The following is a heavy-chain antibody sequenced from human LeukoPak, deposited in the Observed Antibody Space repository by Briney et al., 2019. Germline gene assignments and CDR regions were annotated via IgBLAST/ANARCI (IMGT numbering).Heavy chain of an antibody. J-gene: IGHJ4*02. CDR2: ISSSGSSI. V-gene: IGHV3-11*01. CDR1: GFTLSDYY. Sequence: GETLRLSCAASGFTLSDYYMSWLRQAPGKGLEWVSYISSSGSSIYYADSVKGRFTISRDNAKNSLYLQMNSLRAEDTAVYYCARGYYYDSSGYSGWGQGTLVTVSS. CDR3: ARGYYYDSSGYSG. D-gene: IGHD3-22*01.